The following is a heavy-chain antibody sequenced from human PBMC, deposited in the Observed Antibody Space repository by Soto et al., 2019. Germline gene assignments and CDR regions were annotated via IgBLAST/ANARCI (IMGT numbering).Heavy chain of an antibody. CDR2: IYSGETT. D-gene: IGHD2-21*02. CDR3: TRDGRGLGRLSLFEY. Sequence: GGSLRLSCAASGFNVNSDYMDWVRQTPGKGLEWVASIYSGETTYYADSVRGRFTISSDKSKNTLYFQLSSLRIEDTAVYYCTRDGRGLGRLSLFEYWGQGVLVTVS. V-gene: IGHV3-53*01. CDR1: GFNVNSDY. J-gene: IGHJ4*02.